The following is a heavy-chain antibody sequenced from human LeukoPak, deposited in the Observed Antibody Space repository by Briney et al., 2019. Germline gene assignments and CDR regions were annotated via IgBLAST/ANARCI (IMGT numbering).Heavy chain of an antibody. D-gene: IGHD4-17*01. Sequence: SVKVSCKASGGTSSSYAISWVRQAPGQGLEWMGRIIPILGIANYAQKFQGRVTITAGKSTSTAYMELSSLRSEDTAVYYCARALDGHDYGDYKATPPFDPWGQGTLVTVSS. J-gene: IGHJ5*02. CDR2: IIPILGIA. CDR1: GGTSSSYA. V-gene: IGHV1-69*04. CDR3: ARALDGHDYGDYKATPPFDP.